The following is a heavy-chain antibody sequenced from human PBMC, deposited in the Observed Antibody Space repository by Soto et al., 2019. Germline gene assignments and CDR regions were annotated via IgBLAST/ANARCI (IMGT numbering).Heavy chain of an antibody. V-gene: IGHV1-18*01. CDR3: ARDPRGSIISDY. CDR1: GYTFTSYA. CDR2: ISAYNGNT. D-gene: IGHD3-10*01. Sequence: ASVKVSCKASGYTFTSYAISWVRQAPGQGLEWMGWISAYNGNTNYAQNLQGRVTMTTDTSTSTAYMELRSLRSDDTAVYYCARDPRGSIISDYWGQGTLVTVSS. J-gene: IGHJ4*02.